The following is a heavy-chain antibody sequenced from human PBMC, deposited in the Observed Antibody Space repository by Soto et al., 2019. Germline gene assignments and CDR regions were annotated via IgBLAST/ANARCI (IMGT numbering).Heavy chain of an antibody. CDR3: ARDVVRSTGGDS. V-gene: IGHV1-69*01. CDR2: IIPIFSKT. J-gene: IGHJ4*02. Sequence: QVQLVQPGAQVTEPGTSVKVSCWASGGSFSTSSFVWVRQGPGQGLEWMGGIIPIFSKTNVAPKFQDRITFTADESTQTVYMQLSSLRSEDPAIYYCARDVVRSTGGDSWGQGTLVTVSS. CDR1: GGSFSTSS. D-gene: IGHD7-27*01.